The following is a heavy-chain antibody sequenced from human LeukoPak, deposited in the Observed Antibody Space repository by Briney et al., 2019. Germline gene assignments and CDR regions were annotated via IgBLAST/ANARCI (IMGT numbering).Heavy chain of an antibody. CDR1: GGSISSNGYY. D-gene: IGHD3-10*01. V-gene: IGHV4-39*07. CDR3: ARGALLWFGAKMEYYFDY. Sequence: SETLSLTCTVSGGSISSNGYYWGWIRQSPGEGLEWLGNIYYSGITYYNASLKSRVTISVDMSKNQFSLSLRSVTAADTAVYYCARGALLWFGAKMEYYFDYWGQGTPLTVSS. CDR2: IYYSGIT. J-gene: IGHJ4*02.